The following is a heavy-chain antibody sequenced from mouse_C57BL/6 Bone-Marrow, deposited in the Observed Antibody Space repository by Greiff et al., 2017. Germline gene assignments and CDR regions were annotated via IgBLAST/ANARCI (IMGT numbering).Heavy chain of an antibody. CDR3: ARRGLLRLFDY. CDR1: GFTFSSYG. Sequence: EVQLVESGGDLVKPGGSLKLSCAASGFTFSSYGMSWVRQTPDKRLEWVATISSGGSYTYYPDSVKGRFTISRDNAKNTLYLQMSSLKSEDTAMYYCARRGLLRLFDYWGQGTTLTVSS. V-gene: IGHV5-6*01. CDR2: ISSGGSYT. J-gene: IGHJ2*01. D-gene: IGHD1-2*01.